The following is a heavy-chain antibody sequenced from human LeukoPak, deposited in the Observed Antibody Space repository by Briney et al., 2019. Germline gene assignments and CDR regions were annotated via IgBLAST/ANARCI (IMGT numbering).Heavy chain of an antibody. CDR3: ARVGHISYLPREYYDILTGTLYYFDY. CDR1: GFTFSGYE. J-gene: IGHJ4*02. Sequence: GGSLRLSCAASGFTFSGYEMNWVRQAPGKGLEWVSYISSSGSTIYYADSVKGRFTISRDNAKNSLYLQMNSLRAEGTAVHYCARVGHISYLPREYYDILTGTLYYFDYWGQGTLVTVSS. V-gene: IGHV3-48*03. D-gene: IGHD3-9*01. CDR2: ISSSGSTI.